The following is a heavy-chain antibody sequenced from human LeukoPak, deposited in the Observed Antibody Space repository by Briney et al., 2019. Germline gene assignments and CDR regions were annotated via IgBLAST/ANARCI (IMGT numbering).Heavy chain of an antibody. CDR2: IIPIFGTA. Sequence: SVKVSCKASGGTFSSYAISWVRQAPGQGLEWMGGIIPIFGTANYAQKFQGRVTITAEESTSTAYMELSSLRSEDTAVYYCARENYDFWSGYWAYWGQGTLVTVSS. D-gene: IGHD3-3*01. CDR3: ARENYDFWSGYWAY. CDR1: GGTFSSYA. J-gene: IGHJ4*02. V-gene: IGHV1-69*13.